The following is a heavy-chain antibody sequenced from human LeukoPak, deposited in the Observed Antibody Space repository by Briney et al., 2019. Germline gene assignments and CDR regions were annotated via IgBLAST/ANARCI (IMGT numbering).Heavy chain of an antibody. D-gene: IGHD6-13*01. Sequence: GGSLRLSCAASGFTFSNAWMNWVRQAPGKGLEWVSSISSSSTYIYYADSVKGRFTISRDNAKNSLFLQMNSLRAEDTAVYYCARASSSWVKRRYYYGLDVWGQGTTVTVSS. V-gene: IGHV3-21*01. CDR1: GFTFSNAW. J-gene: IGHJ6*02. CDR3: ARASSSWVKRRYYYGLDV. CDR2: ISSSSTYI.